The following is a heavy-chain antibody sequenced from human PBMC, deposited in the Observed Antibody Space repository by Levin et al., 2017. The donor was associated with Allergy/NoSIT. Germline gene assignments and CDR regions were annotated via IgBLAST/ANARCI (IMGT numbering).Heavy chain of an antibody. D-gene: IGHD1-1*01. Sequence: SGGSLRLSCAASGFTFSDYYMSWIRQAPGKGLEWVSYITDTSGARYYADSVKGRITISRDNAKNTLYLHMSSLRAEDTAVYFCAKGKISGATYALDVWGQGTTVIVS. CDR3: AKGKISGATYALDV. V-gene: IGHV3-11*01. CDR2: ITDTSGAR. CDR1: GFTFSDYY. J-gene: IGHJ6*02.